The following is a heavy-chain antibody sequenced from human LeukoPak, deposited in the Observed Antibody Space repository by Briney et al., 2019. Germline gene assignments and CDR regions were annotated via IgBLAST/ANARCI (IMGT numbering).Heavy chain of an antibody. J-gene: IGHJ4*02. CDR2: IYYSGST. D-gene: IGHD3-22*01. CDR3: ARGYYDSSGYYFDY. CDR1: GGSISSSSYY. Sequence: SETLSLTCTVSGGSISSSSYYWGWIRQPPGKGLEWIGSIYYSGSTYYNPSLKSRVTISVDTSKNQFSLKLSPVTAADTAVYYCARGYYDSSGYYFDYWGQGTLVTVSS. V-gene: IGHV4-39*01.